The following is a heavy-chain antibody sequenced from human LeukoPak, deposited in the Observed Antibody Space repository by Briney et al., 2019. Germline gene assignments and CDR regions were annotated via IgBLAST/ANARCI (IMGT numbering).Heavy chain of an antibody. J-gene: IGHJ3*02. V-gene: IGHV1-2*04. CDR3: ARVGFSPRGFAFDI. CDR2: INPNSGGT. Sequence: ASVNVSCKASGYTFTGYYMHWVRQAPGQGLEWMGWINPNSGGTNYAQKFQGWVTMTMDTSISTAYMELSRLRSDDTAVYYCARVGFSPRGFAFDIWGQGTMVTVSS. CDR1: GYTFTGYY. D-gene: IGHD3-3*01.